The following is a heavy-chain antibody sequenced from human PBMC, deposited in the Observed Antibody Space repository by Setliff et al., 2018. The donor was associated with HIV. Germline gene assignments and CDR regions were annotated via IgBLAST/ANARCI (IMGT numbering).Heavy chain of an antibody. D-gene: IGHD3-10*01. V-gene: IGHV3-23*01. J-gene: IGHJ3*01. CDR2: ISGSGATT. CDR3: AKVFSGSYHTPDAFDV. CDR1: GFTFRSYA. Sequence: PGGSLRLSCVVSGFTFRSYAMSWVRQAPGKGLQWVSGISGSGATTFYADSVKGRCTISRDNSKNTLHLQINSLRAEDTAVYYCAKVFSGSYHTPDAFDVWGQGTMVTVSS.